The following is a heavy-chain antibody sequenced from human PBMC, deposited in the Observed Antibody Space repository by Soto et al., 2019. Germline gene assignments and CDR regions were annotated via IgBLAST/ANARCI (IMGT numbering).Heavy chain of an antibody. CDR1: GFTFNHYA. CDR3: AKHYTVAADPSSVILFDY. J-gene: IGHJ4*02. V-gene: IGHV3-23*01. CDR2: IIANGGT. Sequence: GGSLRLSCAASGFTFNHYAMSWVRQAPGKGLEWVSIIIANGGTFYADSVKGRFTISRDNSKNTVYLQMSSLRVEDTAIYYCAKHYTVAADPSSVILFDYWGQGALVTVSS. D-gene: IGHD2-15*01.